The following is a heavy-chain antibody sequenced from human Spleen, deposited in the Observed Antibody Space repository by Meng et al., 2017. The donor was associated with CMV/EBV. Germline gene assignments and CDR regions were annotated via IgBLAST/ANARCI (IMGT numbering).Heavy chain of an antibody. CDR1: GFTCSGYW. Sequence: GGSLRLSCAASGFTCSGYWMSWVRQAPGKGLKWVANIKQDGSEKYYVDSVKGRFTISRDNAKNSLYLQMNSLRAEDMALYYWARETAAGTDMYYFDYWGQGTLVTVSS. CDR3: ARETAAGTDMYYFDY. CDR2: IKQDGSEK. D-gene: IGHD6-13*01. V-gene: IGHV3-7*01. J-gene: IGHJ4*02.